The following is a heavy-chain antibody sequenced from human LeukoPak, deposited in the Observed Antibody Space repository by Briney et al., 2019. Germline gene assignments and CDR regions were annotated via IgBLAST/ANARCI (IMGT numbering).Heavy chain of an antibody. J-gene: IGHJ4*02. CDR3: AVYLVHSSAWYGGHLAFEY. V-gene: IGHV4-59*01. CDR2: ISYSGST. CDR1: GASISSYY. Sequence: PSETLSLTCTVSGASISSYYWSWIRQPPGKGLEWIGYISYSGSTNYNPSLKSRVTISLETAKNQFSLKLSSVTAADTAVYYCAVYLVHSSAWYGGHLAFEYWGQGTLVTVSS. D-gene: IGHD6-19*01.